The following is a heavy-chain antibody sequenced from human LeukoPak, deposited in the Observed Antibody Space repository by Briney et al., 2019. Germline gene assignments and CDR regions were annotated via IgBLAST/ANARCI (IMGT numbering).Heavy chain of an antibody. Sequence: GRSLRLSCAASGFTFSSYGMHWVRQAPGKGLEWVAVIWYDGSNKYYADSVKGRFTISRDNSKNTLYLQMNSLRAEDTAVYHCARDPVAAAVTITGDYWGQGTLVTVSS. CDR2: IWYDGSNK. D-gene: IGHD6-13*01. J-gene: IGHJ4*02. CDR1: GFTFSSYG. CDR3: ARDPVAAAVTITGDY. V-gene: IGHV3-33*01.